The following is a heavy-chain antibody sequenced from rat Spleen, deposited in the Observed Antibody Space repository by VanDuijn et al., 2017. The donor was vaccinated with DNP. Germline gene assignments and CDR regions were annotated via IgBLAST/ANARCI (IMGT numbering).Heavy chain of an antibody. CDR3: AKDIGLHSRNWFAY. CDR2: ITSGGSNT. Sequence: EVQLVESGGGLVQPGRSLKLSCAASGFTFSSFAMAWVRQAPKKGLEWVATITSGGSNTYYPDSVKGRFTISRDNAKSTLYLQMDSLRSEDTATYYCAKDIGLHSRNWFAYWGQGRLVTVSS. J-gene: IGHJ3*01. CDR1: GFTFSSFA. V-gene: IGHV5-25*01. D-gene: IGHD1-5*01.